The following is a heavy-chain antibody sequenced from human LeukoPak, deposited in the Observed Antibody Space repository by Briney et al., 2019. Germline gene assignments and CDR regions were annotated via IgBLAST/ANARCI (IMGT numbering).Heavy chain of an antibody. CDR1: GYSISSGYY. V-gene: IGHV4-38-2*02. CDR2: IYHSGST. Sequence: PSETLSLTCTVSGYSISSGYYWGWIRQPPGKGLEWIGSIYHSGSTYYNPSLKSRVTISVDTSKNQFSLKLSSVTAADTAVYYCARTVQNYYDSSGYRDAFDIWGRGTMVTVSS. J-gene: IGHJ3*02. CDR3: ARTVQNYYDSSGYRDAFDI. D-gene: IGHD3-22*01.